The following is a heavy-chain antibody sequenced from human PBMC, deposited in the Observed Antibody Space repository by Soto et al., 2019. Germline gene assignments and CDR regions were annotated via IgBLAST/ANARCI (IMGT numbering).Heavy chain of an antibody. CDR3: LSVDY. CDR1: GGSFSTYA. J-gene: IGHJ4*02. Sequence: QVQLVQSGAEVKKPGSSVKVSCKASGGSFSTYAISWVRQAPGQGLEWMGGSIPIFGTTNYAQKSQDRVTITADESTSTGYMELRSLRSEDTAVYYCLSVDYWGQGTLVTVSS. V-gene: IGHV1-69*12. CDR2: SIPIFGTT.